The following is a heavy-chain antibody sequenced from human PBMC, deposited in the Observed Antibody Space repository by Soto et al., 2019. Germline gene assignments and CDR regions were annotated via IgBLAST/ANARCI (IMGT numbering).Heavy chain of an antibody. D-gene: IGHD3-22*01. Sequence: GGSLRLSCAASGFTFSNAWMSWVRQAPGKGLEWVGRIKSKTDGGTTDYAAPVKGRFTISRDDSKDTLYLQMNSLKTEDTAVYYCTTPPVDSSGYQYYYYGMDVWGQGTTVTVSS. CDR2: IKSKTDGGTT. CDR1: GFTFSNAW. CDR3: TTPPVDSSGYQYYYYGMDV. J-gene: IGHJ6*02. V-gene: IGHV3-15*01.